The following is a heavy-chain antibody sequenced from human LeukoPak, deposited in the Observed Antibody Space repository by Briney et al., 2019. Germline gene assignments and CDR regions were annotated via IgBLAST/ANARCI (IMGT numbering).Heavy chain of an antibody. J-gene: IGHJ3*02. CDR1: GYTFTGYY. CDR2: INPNSGGT. D-gene: IGHD5-12*01. CDR3: AREIVATIGGAFDI. Sequence: ASVKVSCKASGYTFTGYYMYWVRQAPGQGLEWMGWINPNSGGTNYAQKFQGRVAMTRDTSISTAYMELSSLRSDDTAVYFCAREIVATIGGAFDIWGQGTMVTVSS. V-gene: IGHV1-2*02.